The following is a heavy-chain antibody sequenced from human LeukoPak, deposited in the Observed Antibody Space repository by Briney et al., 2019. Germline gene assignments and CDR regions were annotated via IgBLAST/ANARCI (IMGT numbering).Heavy chain of an antibody. CDR1: GFTFNSYS. CDR3: AKLGGFDILTGIDH. V-gene: IGHV3-23*01. D-gene: IGHD3-9*01. J-gene: IGHJ4*02. CDR2: IDGSRGNT. Sequence: GGSLRLSWATSGFTFNSYSMSWVRQAPGKGLEWVSSIDGSRGNTYHADSVKGRFTISRDTSKNTLYLQMNSLRVEDTAKYYCAKLGGFDILTGIDHWGQGTLVTVSS.